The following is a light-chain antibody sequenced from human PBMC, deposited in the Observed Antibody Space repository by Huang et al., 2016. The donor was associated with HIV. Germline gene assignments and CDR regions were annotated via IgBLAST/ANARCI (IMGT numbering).Light chain of an antibody. V-gene: IGKV3-20*01. J-gene: IGKJ1*01. CDR1: QSVSSSY. Sequence: EIVLTQSAGTLSLSPGERATLACRASQSVSSSYLAWYQQKPGQAPRLLIYGASSRATGIPDRFSGSGSGTDFTLTISRLEPEDFAVYYCQHYGRSLWTFGQGTKVDIK. CDR3: QHYGRSLWT. CDR2: GAS.